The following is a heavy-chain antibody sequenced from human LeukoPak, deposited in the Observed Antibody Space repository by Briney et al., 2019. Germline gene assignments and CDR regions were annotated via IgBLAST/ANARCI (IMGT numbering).Heavy chain of an antibody. CDR1: GSTFSGYA. D-gene: IGHD3-22*01. Sequence: GRSLRLSCAASGSTFSGYAMHWVRQAPGKGLEWVAVISYDGSNKYYADSVKGRFTISRDNSKNTLYLQMNSLRAEDTAVYYCARSDYYDSSGYPPSLWGQGTLVTVSS. CDR2: ISYDGSNK. J-gene: IGHJ4*02. CDR3: ARSDYYDSSGYPPSL. V-gene: IGHV3-30-3*01.